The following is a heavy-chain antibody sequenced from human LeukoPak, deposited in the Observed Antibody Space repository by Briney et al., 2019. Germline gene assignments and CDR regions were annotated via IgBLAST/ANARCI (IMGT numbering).Heavy chain of an antibody. Sequence: GASVKVSCKASGYTFTGYYMHWVRQAPGQGLEWMGWINPNSGGTNYAQTFQGRVTMTRDTSISTAYMVLSRLRSEDTAVYYCARDIMVMTYYYYYGMDVWGQGTTVTVPS. CDR3: ARDIMVMTYYYYYGMDV. V-gene: IGHV1-2*02. J-gene: IGHJ6*01. D-gene: IGHD2-21*02. CDR2: INPNSGGT. CDR1: GYTFTGYY.